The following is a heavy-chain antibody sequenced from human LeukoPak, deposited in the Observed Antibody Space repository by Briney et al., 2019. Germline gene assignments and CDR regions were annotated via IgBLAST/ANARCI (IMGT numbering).Heavy chain of an antibody. J-gene: IGHJ4*02. CDR2: INHSGST. D-gene: IGHD1-26*01. CDR1: GGSFSGYY. Sequence: SETLSLTCAVYGGSFSGYYWSWIRQPPGKGLEWIGEINHSGSTNYNPSLMSRVTISVDTSKNQFSLKLSSVTAADTAVYYCARGSSGSYLLDYWGQGTLVTVSS. V-gene: IGHV4-34*01. CDR3: ARGSSGSYLLDY.